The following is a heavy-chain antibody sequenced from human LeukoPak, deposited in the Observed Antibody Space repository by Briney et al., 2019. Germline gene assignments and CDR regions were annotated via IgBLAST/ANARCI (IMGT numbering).Heavy chain of an antibody. J-gene: IGHJ3*02. CDR2: IYYSGST. Sequence: SETLSLTCTVSGGSLSSYYWSWIRQPPGKGLEWIGYIYYSGSTNYNPSLKSRVTMSVDTSKNQFSLKLSSVTAADTAVYYCARHFVVVTATNDAFDIWGQGTMVTVSS. V-gene: IGHV4-59*08. D-gene: IGHD2-21*02. CDR1: GGSLSSYY. CDR3: ARHFVVVTATNDAFDI.